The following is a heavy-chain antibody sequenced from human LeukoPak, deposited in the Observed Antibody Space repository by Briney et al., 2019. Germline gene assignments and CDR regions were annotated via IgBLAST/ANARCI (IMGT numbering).Heavy chain of an antibody. J-gene: IGHJ4*02. D-gene: IGHD1-26*01. CDR2: IIPIFGTA. Sequence: SVKVSCKASGGTFSSYAISWVRQAPGQGLEWMGGIIPIFGTANYAQKFQGRVTITTDESTSTAYMELSSLRPEDTAVYYCAREARARWEPYYFDYWGQGTLVTVSS. CDR1: GGTFSSYA. V-gene: IGHV1-69*05. CDR3: AREARARWEPYYFDY.